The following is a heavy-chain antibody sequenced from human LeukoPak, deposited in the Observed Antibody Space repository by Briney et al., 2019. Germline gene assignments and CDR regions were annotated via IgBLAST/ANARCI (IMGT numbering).Heavy chain of an antibody. D-gene: IGHD3-22*01. CDR2: IRYDGSNK. V-gene: IGHV3-30*02. J-gene: IGHJ4*02. CDR3: AKDFRRRLVVTYLVFDY. CDR1: GFTFSSYG. Sequence: GGSLRLSCAASGFTFSSYGMHWVRQAPGKGLEWVAFIRYDGSNKYYADSVKGRFTISRDNSKNTLYLQMNSLRAEDTAVYYCAKDFRRRLVVTYLVFDYWGQGTLVTVSS.